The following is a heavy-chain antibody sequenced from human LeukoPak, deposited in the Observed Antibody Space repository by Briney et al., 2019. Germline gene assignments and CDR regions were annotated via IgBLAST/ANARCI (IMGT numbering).Heavy chain of an antibody. CDR1: GFTFSTYW. D-gene: IGHD5-18*01. CDR3: AKGIQLWLLQGYFDY. V-gene: IGHV3-7*01. CDR2: MKRDGSEI. J-gene: IGHJ4*02. Sequence: VGSLRLSCSASGFTFSTYWMSWVRQAPGKGLEWVANMKRDGSEIYYVDSVRGRFTISRDNARNSLYLQMNSLRAEDTAVYYCAKGIQLWLLQGYFDYWGQGALVTVSS.